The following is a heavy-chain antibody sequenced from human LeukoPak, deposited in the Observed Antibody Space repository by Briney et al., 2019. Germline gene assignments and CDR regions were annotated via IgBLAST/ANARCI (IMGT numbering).Heavy chain of an antibody. CDR1: GGSFSGYY. CDR2: INHSGST. J-gene: IGHJ4*02. Sequence: SETLSLTCSVYGGSFSGYYWSWIRQPPGKGLEWIGEINHSGSTNYNPSLKSRVTISVDTSKNQFFLKLSSVTAADTAVYYCARGRYLPLYFDYWGQGTLVTVSS. D-gene: IGHD3-16*02. CDR3: ARGRYLPLYFDY. V-gene: IGHV4-34*01.